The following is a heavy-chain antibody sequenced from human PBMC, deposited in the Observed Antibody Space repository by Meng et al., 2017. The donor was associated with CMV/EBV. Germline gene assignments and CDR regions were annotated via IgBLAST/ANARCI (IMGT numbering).Heavy chain of an antibody. CDR3: ERDQVHAKVVPASDYYGMDA. CDR2: ISAYNGNT. CDR1: GYTFTSYG. V-gene: IGHV1-18*01. Sequence: ASVKVSCKASGYTFTSYGISWVRQAPGQGLEWMGWISAYNGNTNYAQKLQGRVTMTTDTSTSTAYMELRSLRSDDTAVYYCERDQVHAKVVPASDYYGMDAWGQGTTVTVSS. J-gene: IGHJ6*02. D-gene: IGHD2-2*01.